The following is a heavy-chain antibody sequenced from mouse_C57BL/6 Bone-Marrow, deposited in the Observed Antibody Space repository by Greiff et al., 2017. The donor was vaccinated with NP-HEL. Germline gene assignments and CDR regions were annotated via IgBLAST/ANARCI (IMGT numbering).Heavy chain of an antibody. D-gene: IGHD4-1*01. CDR3: TTLGPSMDY. CDR1: GFNIKDDY. Sequence: EVQLVESGAELVRPGASVKLSCTASGFNIKDDYMHWVKQRPEQGLEWIGWIDPENGDTEYASKFQGKATITADTSSNTAYLQLSSLTSEDTAVYDCTTLGPSMDYWGQGTSVTVSS. V-gene: IGHV14-4*01. CDR2: IDPENGDT. J-gene: IGHJ4*01.